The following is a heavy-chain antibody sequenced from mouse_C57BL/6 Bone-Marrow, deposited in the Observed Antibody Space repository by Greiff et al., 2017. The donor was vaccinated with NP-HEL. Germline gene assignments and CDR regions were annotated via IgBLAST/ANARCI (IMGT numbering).Heavy chain of an antibody. D-gene: IGHD2-1*01. CDR1: GFTFSNYW. CDR3: TVYYGYLDY. V-gene: IGHV6-3*01. Sequence: EVKLMESGGGLVQPGGSMKLSCVASGFTFSNYWMNWVRQSPEKGLEWVAQIRLKSDNYATHYAESVKGRFTISRDDSKSSVYLQMNNLRAEDTGIYYCTVYYGYLDYWGQGTTLTVSS. J-gene: IGHJ2*01. CDR2: IRLKSDNYAT.